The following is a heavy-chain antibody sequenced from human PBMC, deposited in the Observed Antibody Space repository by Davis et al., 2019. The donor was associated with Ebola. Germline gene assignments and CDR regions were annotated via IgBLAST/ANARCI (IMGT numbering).Heavy chain of an antibody. CDR2: IYSGRT. V-gene: IGHV4-59*11. J-gene: IGHJ1*01. CDR1: GVSISGQY. Sequence: PSETLSLTCTVSGVSISGQYWNWIRQPPGKGLEWIGNIYSGRTNYSPSLKSRVTVSVATSGNQLSLKLTSVTAADTAVYYCARMAANILTPYLGYFLHWGQGTLVTVSS. D-gene: IGHD3-9*01. CDR3: ARMAANILTPYLGYFLH.